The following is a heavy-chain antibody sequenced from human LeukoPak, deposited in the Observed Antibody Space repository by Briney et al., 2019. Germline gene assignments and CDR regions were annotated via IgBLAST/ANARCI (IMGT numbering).Heavy chain of an antibody. CDR2: INPNSGGT. V-gene: IGHV1-2*02. CDR1: GYTFTGYY. J-gene: IGHJ1*01. Sequence: GASVKVSCKASGYTFTGYYMHWVRQAPGQGLEWMGWINPNSGGTNYAQKFQGRVTMTRDTSISTAYMELSRLRSDDTAVYYCATGSWIQLWHNKEYFQHWGQGTLVTVSS. D-gene: IGHD5-18*01. CDR3: ATGSWIQLWHNKEYFQH.